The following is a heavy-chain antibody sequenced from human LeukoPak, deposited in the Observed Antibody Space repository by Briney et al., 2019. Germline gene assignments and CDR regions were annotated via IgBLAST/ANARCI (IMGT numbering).Heavy chain of an antibody. J-gene: IGHJ6*03. CDR1: GFTFSSYS. Sequence: GSLRLSCAASGFTFSSYSMNWIRQAPGKGLEWVSYISSSSSTIYYADSVKGRFTISRDNAKNSLYLQMNSLRAEDTAVHYCARDNRQRGSHHYYYYMDVWGKGTTVTVSS. V-gene: IGHV3-48*04. D-gene: IGHD3-16*01. CDR3: ARDNRQRGSHHYYYYMDV. CDR2: ISSSSSTI.